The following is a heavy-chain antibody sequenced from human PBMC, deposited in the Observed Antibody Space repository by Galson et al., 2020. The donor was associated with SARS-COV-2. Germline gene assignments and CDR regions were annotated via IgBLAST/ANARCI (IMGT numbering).Heavy chain of an antibody. V-gene: IGHV4-31*03. Sequence: SETLSLTCTVSGGSISSGGYYWSWIRQHPGKGLEWIGYIYYSGSTYYNPSLTSRVTISVDTSKNQFSLKLSSVTAADTAVYYCARTIVVVPAAMSPNFDGWGQGTLVTVSS. CDR2: IYYSGST. CDR3: ARTIVVVPAAMSPNFDG. CDR1: GGSISSGGYY. D-gene: IGHD2-2*01. J-gene: IGHJ4*02.